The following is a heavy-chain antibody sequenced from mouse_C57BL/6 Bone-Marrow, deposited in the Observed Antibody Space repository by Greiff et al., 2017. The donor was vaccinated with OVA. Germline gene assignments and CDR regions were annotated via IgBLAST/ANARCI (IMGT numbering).Heavy chain of an antibody. Sequence: EVQLQQSGPELVKPGASVKISCKASGYTFTDYYMNWVKQSHGKSLEWIGDINPNNGGTSYNQKFKGKAALTVDKSSSTAYMELRSLTSEDSAVYYCARWKGDYPYYAMGYWGQGTSVTVSS. D-gene: IGHD2-4*01. V-gene: IGHV1-26*01. CDR1: GYTFTDYY. CDR3: ARWKGDYPYYAMGY. CDR2: INPNNGGT. J-gene: IGHJ4*01.